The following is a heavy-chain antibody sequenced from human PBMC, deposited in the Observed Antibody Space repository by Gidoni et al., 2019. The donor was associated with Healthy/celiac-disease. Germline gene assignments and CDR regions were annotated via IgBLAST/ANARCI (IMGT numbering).Heavy chain of an antibody. CDR1: GFPFSSYN. Sequence: EVQLSASGGGLFTPGGSLRISCAASGFPFSSYNMIWVRQAPGKGLEWVSAISSSSSYIYYADSVKGRFTISRDNAKNSLYLQMNSLRAEDTAVYYCARVEADPWGADGMDAWGQGTTVTVSS. V-gene: IGHV3-21*01. CDR3: ARVEADPWGADGMDA. CDR2: ISSSSSYI. D-gene: IGHD1-1*01. J-gene: IGHJ6*02.